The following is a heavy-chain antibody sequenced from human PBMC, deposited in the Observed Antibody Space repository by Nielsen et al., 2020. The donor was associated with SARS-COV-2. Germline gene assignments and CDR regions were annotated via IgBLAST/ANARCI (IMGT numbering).Heavy chain of an antibody. Sequence: GESLKISCTASGFSFSSYGMNWVRQAPGKGLEWVSYISKSYTPIDYADSVKGRFTISRDNARNSLYLQMNSLRAEDTAVYYCARDLLQLERRKPNAFDIWGQGTMVTVSS. D-gene: IGHD1-1*01. CDR2: ISKSYTPI. J-gene: IGHJ3*02. CDR3: ARDLLQLERRKPNAFDI. V-gene: IGHV3-48*01. CDR1: GFSFSSYG.